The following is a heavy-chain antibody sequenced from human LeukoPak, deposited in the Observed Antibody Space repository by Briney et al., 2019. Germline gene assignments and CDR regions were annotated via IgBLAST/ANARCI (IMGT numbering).Heavy chain of an antibody. D-gene: IGHD6-6*01. V-gene: IGHV4-34*01. Sequence: SGTLSLTCAVYGGSFSGYYWSWIRQSPGKGLEWIGEINHSGSTNYNPSLKSRVIISVDTSKNQFSLNLNSVTAADTAVYYCARRRQYDSSLFWNFDLWGRGTLVTVSS. J-gene: IGHJ2*01. CDR1: GGSFSGYY. CDR2: INHSGST. CDR3: ARRRQYDSSLFWNFDL.